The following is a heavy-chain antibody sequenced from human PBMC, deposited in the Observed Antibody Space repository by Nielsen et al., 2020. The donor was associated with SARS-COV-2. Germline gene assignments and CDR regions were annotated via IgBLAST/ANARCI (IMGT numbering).Heavy chain of an antibody. CDR1: GGSFSGYY. CDR3: ARSIMITFGGVINWFDP. V-gene: IGHV4-34*01. Sequence: SETLSLTCTVYGGSFSGYYWSWIRQPPGKGLEWIGEINHSGSTNYNPSLKSRVTISVDTSKNQFSLKLSSVTAADTAVYYCARSIMITFGGVINWFDPWGQGTLVTVSS. D-gene: IGHD3-16*01. CDR2: INHSGST. J-gene: IGHJ5*02.